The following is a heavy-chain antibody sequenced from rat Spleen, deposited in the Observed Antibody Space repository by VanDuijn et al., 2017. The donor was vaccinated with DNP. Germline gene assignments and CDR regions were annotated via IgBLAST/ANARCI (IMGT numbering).Heavy chain of an antibody. CDR1: GFSLTSYH. CDR3: ARGPGHYVMDA. V-gene: IGHV2-27*01. CDR2: IQSGGST. D-gene: IGHD1-4*01. Sequence: QVQLKESEPDLVQPSQTLSLTCTVSGFSLTSYHVHWVRQPPGKGLEWMGRIQSGGSTDYNSALKSRLSISRDTSKSQVFLKMNSRQTEDTAMYFWARGPGHYVMDAWGQGASVTVSS. J-gene: IGHJ4*01.